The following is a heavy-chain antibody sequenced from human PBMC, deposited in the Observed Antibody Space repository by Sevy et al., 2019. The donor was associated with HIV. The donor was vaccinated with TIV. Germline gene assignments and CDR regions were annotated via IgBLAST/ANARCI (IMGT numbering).Heavy chain of an antibody. D-gene: IGHD3-3*01. V-gene: IGHV3-30*02. CDR2: IWFDGSNE. J-gene: IGHJ4*02. Sequence: GGSLRLSCAASGFSFSSYGMHWVRQAPGKGLEWLAVIWFDGSNEYYADSVMGRFTISRDNSKKTLFLEMNSLRHDDTAMYYCASRGGDFWNGYNFDHWGQGTLVTVSS. CDR3: ASRGGDFWNGYNFDH. CDR1: GFSFSSYG.